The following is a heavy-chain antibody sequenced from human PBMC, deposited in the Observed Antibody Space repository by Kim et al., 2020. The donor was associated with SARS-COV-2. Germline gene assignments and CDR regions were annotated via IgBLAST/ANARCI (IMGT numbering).Heavy chain of an antibody. CDR2: VSYDGNTQ. CDR1: GFTFSSNA. V-gene: IGHV3-30*04. J-gene: IGHJ4*02. Sequence: GGSLRLSCAASGFTFSSNAIHWVRQAPGKGQEWVSVVSYDGNTQYYADSVKGRFTISRDNSKNTLYLQMNSLRVEDTAVYYCARDKGQYSGYDYQIGAFDYWGQGTLVTVSS. D-gene: IGHD5-12*01. CDR3: ARDKGQYSGYDYQIGAFDY.